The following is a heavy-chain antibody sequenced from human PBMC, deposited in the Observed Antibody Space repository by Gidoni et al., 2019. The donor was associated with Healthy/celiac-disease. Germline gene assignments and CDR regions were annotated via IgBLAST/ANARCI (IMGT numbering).Heavy chain of an antibody. CDR2: ISGSGGST. V-gene: IGHV3-23*01. CDR3: AKAFGVTTSLFDY. J-gene: IGHJ4*02. D-gene: IGHD4-17*01. CDR1: GFTFSSYA. Sequence: VQLLESGGGLVQPGGSLRLSCAASGFTFSSYAMSWVRQAPGKGLGWVSAISGSGGSTYYADSVKGRFTISRDNSKNTLYLQMNSLRAEDTAVYYCAKAFGVTTSLFDYWGQGTLVTVSS.